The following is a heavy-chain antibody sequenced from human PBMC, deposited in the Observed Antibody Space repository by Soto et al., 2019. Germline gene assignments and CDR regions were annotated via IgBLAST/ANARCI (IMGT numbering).Heavy chain of an antibody. CDR1: GFTFSDYP. J-gene: IGHJ3*02. CDR2: LSYDGTNK. CDR3: AKRTNVRAPGPFDI. D-gene: IGHD3-10*01. V-gene: IGHV3-30-3*02. Sequence: PGGSLRLSCAASGFTFSDYPMHWVRQAPGKGLEWVAVLSYDGTNKYYADSVKGRFTISRDNSKNTLFLQMNSLRAEDTALYYCAKRTNVRAPGPFDIWGQGTMVTVSS.